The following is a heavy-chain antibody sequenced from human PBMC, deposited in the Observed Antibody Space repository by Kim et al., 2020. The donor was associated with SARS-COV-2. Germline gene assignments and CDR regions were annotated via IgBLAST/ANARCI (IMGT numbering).Heavy chain of an antibody. CDR2: IYHSGST. D-gene: IGHD6-19*01. V-gene: IGHV4-4*02. CDR3: AGPSGGSGWYPHYGMDV. J-gene: IGHJ6*02. Sequence: SETLSLTCAVSGGSISSSNWWSWVRQPPGKGLEWIGEIYHSGSTNYNPSLKSRVTISVDKSKNQFSLKLSSVTAADTAVYYCAGPSGGSGWYPHYGMDVWGQGTTVTVSS. CDR1: GGSISSSNW.